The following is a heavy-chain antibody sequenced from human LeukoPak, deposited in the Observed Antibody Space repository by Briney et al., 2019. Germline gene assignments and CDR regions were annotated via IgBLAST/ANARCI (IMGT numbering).Heavy chain of an antibody. CDR1: GFTFSSYW. CDR3: ARSNQADDY. D-gene: IGHD1-14*01. J-gene: IGHJ4*02. Sequence: GGSLRLSCAASGFTFSSYWMHWVRQVPGKGLVWVARINPGGSSITYADSVKGRFTISRDNAKNTLYLQMDSLRAGDTGVYYCARSNQADDYWGQGTLVTVSS. V-gene: IGHV3-74*01. CDR2: INPGGSSI.